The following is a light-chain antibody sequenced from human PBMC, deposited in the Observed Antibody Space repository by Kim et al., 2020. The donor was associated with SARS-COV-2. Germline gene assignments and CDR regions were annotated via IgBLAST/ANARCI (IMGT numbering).Light chain of an antibody. CDR2: RDN. J-gene: IGLJ1*01. CDR1: HIGSKN. Sequence: SYELTQPLSVSVALGQTARITCGGHHIGSKNVHWCQQKPGQAPVVVIYRDNNRPSGIPERFSGSNSGNTATLTISRVQAGDEADYYCQVWDRSTASYVFGNGTKVTVL. V-gene: IGLV3-9*01. CDR3: QVWDRSTASYV.